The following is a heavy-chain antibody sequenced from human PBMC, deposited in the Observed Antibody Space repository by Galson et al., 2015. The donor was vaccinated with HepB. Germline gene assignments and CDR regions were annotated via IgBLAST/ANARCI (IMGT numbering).Heavy chain of an antibody. D-gene: IGHD3-16*01. CDR2: ISGRGDTT. J-gene: IGHJ4*02. V-gene: IGHV3-23*01. Sequence: SLRLPCAASGFIFSSYAMNWVRQVPGKGLEWVATISGRGDTTFYADSVKGRFTISRGNSENTLYLQMNSLRVEDTAVYFCARKFGYFDYWGQGALVTVSA. CDR1: GFIFSSYA. CDR3: ARKFGYFDY.